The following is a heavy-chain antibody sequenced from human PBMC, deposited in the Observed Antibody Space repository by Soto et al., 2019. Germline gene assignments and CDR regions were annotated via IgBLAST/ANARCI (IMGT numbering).Heavy chain of an antibody. Sequence: SVEVSCKASGGTFSSYAISWVRQAPGQGLEWMGGIIPIFGTANYAQKFQGRVTITADESTSTAYMELSSLRSEDTAVYYCARAVDIVAKISSGMDVWGQGTTVTVS. J-gene: IGHJ6*02. V-gene: IGHV1-69*13. CDR3: ARAVDIVAKISSGMDV. CDR1: GGTFSSYA. D-gene: IGHD5-12*01. CDR2: IIPIFGTA.